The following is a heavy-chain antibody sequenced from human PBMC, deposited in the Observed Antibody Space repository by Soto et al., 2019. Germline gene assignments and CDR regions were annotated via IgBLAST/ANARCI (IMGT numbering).Heavy chain of an antibody. D-gene: IGHD6-6*01. CDR3: ARRLSSQLVGVDHYYFDY. Sequence: QLQLQESDPGLVEPSETLSLTCTVSGGSISTSISSSNYYWGWIRQSPGKGLEWIGSIYHTGNTYYNPSLESRVTISVDTSKNQFSLKLSSVTAADTAVYYCARRLSSQLVGVDHYYFDYWGQGTLVTVAS. V-gene: IGHV4-39*01. CDR2: IYHTGNT. CDR1: GGSISTSISSSNYY. J-gene: IGHJ4*02.